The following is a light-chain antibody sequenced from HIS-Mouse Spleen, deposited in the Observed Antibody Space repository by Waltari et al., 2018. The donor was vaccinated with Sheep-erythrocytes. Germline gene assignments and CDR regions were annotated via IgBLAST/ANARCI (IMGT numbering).Light chain of an antibody. V-gene: IGLV2-23*01. CDR3: CSYAGSSTLV. J-gene: IGLJ2*01. CDR1: SSDVGSYNL. CDR2: EGS. Sequence: QSALTQPASVSGSPGQSITISCTGTSSDVGSYNLVSWYQQHPGKAPKLMIYEGSKRPSVASNLFSGSKSGNTASLTISGLQAEDEADYYCCSYAGSSTLVFGGGTKLTVL.